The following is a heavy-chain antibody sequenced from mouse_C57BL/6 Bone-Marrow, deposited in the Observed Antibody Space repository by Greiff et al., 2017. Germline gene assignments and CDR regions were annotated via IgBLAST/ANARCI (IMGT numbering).Heavy chain of an antibody. CDR1: GYTFTSYG. CDR2: IYPRSGNT. CDR3: AISAWFAY. Sequence: VQLQQSGAELARPGASVKLSCKASGYTFTSYGISWVKQRPGQGLEWIGEIYPRSGNTYYNEKFKGKATLTADKSSSTAYMELRSLTSEDSAVYFCAISAWFAYWGQGTLVTVSA. V-gene: IGHV1-81*01. J-gene: IGHJ3*01.